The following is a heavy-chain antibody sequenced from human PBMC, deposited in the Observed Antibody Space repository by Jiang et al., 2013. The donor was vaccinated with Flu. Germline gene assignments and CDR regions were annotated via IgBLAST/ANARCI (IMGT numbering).Heavy chain of an antibody. Sequence: FSSYAMSWVRQAPGKGLEWVSAISGSGGSTYYADSVKGRFTISRDNSKNTLYLQMNSLRAEDTAVYYCAKDPDSSGYGTYGMDVWGQGTTVTVSS. CDR2: ISGSGGST. CDR1: FSSYA. D-gene: IGHD3-22*01. V-gene: IGHV3-23*01. J-gene: IGHJ6*02. CDR3: AKDPDSSGYGTYGMDV.